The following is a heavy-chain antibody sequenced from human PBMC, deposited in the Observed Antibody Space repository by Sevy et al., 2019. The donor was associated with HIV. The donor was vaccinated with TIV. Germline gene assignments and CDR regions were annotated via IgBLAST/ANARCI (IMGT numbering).Heavy chain of an antibody. Sequence: ASVKVSCKVSGYTLTELSMHWVRQAPGKGLEWMGGFDPEDGETIYAQKFQGRVTMTEDTSTDTAYMELSSMRSEDTAVYYGATGLAGSSYYDFWSGWGHWGQGTLVTVSS. CDR1: GYTLTELS. D-gene: IGHD3-3*01. CDR3: ATGLAGSSYYDFWSGWGH. J-gene: IGHJ4*02. CDR2: FDPEDGET. V-gene: IGHV1-24*01.